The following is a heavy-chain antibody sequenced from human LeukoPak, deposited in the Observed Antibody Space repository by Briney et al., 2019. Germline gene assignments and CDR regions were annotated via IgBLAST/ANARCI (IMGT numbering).Heavy chain of an antibody. CDR2: VRVSDGAR. CDR3: AKSQYQLPTSYYYYYMDV. Sequence: GGSLRLSCVASGFPFPTYAMMWVRQAPGKGLEWVSSVRVSDGARFYADSVKGRFTTSRDNSKNTLYLQMNSLRAEDTAVYYCAKSQYQLPTSYYYYYMDVWGKGTTVTVSS. V-gene: IGHV3-23*01. J-gene: IGHJ6*03. D-gene: IGHD2-2*01. CDR1: GFPFPTYA.